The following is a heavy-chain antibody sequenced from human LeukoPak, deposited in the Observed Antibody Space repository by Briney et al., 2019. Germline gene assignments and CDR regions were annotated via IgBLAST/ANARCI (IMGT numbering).Heavy chain of an antibody. CDR3: AKASRYSSSSAHFDY. D-gene: IGHD6-13*01. CDR2: ISWNSGSI. CDR1: GFTFDDYA. V-gene: IGHV3-9*01. J-gene: IGHJ4*02. Sequence: PGRSLRLSCAASGFTFDDYAMHWVRQAPGKGLEWVSGISWNSGSIGYADSVKGRFTISRDNAKNSLYLQMNSLRAEDTALYYCAKASRYSSSSAHFDYWGQGTLVTVPS.